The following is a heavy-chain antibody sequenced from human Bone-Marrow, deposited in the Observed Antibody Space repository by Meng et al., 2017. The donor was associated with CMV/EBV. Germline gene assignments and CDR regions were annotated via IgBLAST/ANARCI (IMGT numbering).Heavy chain of an antibody. CDR1: GFTFSSYG. D-gene: IGHD4-17*01. CDR2: ISYDGSNK. Sequence: SGFTFSSYGMHWVRQAPGKGLEWVAVISYDGSNKYYADSVKGRFTISRDNSKNTLYLQMNSLRAEDTAVYYCAKDQDYGDYDWHWFDPWGQGTLVTVSS. CDR3: AKDQDYGDYDWHWFDP. V-gene: IGHV3-30*18. J-gene: IGHJ5*02.